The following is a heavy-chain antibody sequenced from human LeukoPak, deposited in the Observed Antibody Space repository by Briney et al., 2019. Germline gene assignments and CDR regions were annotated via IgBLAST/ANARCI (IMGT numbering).Heavy chain of an antibody. CDR2: ISTSGGSA. CDR1: GFTFSSCA. Sequence: GGSLRLSCAPSGFTFSSCAMTWVRQVHGKGMECVAVISTSGGSAYYADSVKGRFIISRDNSENTLYLQMNSLRAEDRAVYYCAKGGSGWHYFDSWGQGTLVTVSS. D-gene: IGHD6-19*01. CDR3: AKGGSGWHYFDS. V-gene: IGHV3-23*01. J-gene: IGHJ4*02.